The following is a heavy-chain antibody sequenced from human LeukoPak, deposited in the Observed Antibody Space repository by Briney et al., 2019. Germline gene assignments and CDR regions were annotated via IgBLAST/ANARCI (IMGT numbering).Heavy chain of an antibody. CDR2: IYTNGNT. J-gene: IGHJ6*03. CDR1: GGSISSGGNY. CDR3: ARLLLLWFGENYYYYMDV. Sequence: SETLSLTCTVSGGSISSGGNYWSWIRQPAGKGLELIGRIYTNGNTNYNPSLKSRVTISVDTSKNQFSLKLSSVTAADTAVYYCARLLLLWFGENYYYYMDVWGKGTTVTVSS. D-gene: IGHD3-10*01. V-gene: IGHV4-61*02.